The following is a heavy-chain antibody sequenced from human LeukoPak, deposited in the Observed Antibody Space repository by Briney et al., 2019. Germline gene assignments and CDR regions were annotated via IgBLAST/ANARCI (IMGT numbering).Heavy chain of an antibody. CDR1: GGSFSGYY. Sequence: SETLSLTCAVYGGSFSGYYWSWIRQPPGKGLEWIGEINHSGCTNYNPSLKSRVTISVDTSKNQFSLKLSSVTAADTAVYYCARGGYGHWVDYWGQGTLVTVSS. J-gene: IGHJ4*02. V-gene: IGHV4-34*01. CDR2: INHSGCT. D-gene: IGHD5-12*01. CDR3: ARGGYGHWVDY.